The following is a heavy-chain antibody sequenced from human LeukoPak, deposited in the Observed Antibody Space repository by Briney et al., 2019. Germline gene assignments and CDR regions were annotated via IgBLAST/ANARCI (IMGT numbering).Heavy chain of an antibody. CDR2: ISYDGSNK. CDR1: GFTFSSYG. J-gene: IGHJ4*02. Sequence: GGSLRLSCAASGFTFSSYGMHWVRQAPGKGLEWVAVISYDGSNKYYADSVKGRFTISRDNSKNTLYLQMNSLRAEDTAVYYCARESADTAMVLYYWGQGTLVTVSS. CDR3: ARESADTAMVLYY. D-gene: IGHD5-18*01. V-gene: IGHV3-30*03.